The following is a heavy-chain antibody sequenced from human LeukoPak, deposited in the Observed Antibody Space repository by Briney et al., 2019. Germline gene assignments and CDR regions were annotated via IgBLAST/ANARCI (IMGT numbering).Heavy chain of an antibody. CDR1: GYTFTGYY. Sequence: GASVKVSCKASGYTFTGYYMHWVRQAPGQGLEWMGWINPNSGGTNYAQKFQGRVTMTRDTSISTAYMELSRLRSDDTVVYYCARDQDGDYETPPYYYYGMDVWGQGTTVTVSS. J-gene: IGHJ6*02. D-gene: IGHD4-17*01. CDR2: INPNSGGT. V-gene: IGHV1-2*02. CDR3: ARDQDGDYETPPYYYYGMDV.